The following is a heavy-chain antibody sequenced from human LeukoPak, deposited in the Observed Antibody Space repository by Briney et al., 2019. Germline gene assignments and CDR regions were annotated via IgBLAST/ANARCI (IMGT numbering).Heavy chain of an antibody. CDR3: ARGTFDSSGYYLFDY. J-gene: IGHJ4*02. Sequence: SDTLSLTCTVSGGSISTNYWSWIRQPAGKGLEWIGRIYNSGNTNYSPSLESRVTMSADTSKNQFSLKLSSVTAADTAVYYCARGTFDSSGYYLFDYWGQGTLVTVSS. CDR1: GGSISTNY. D-gene: IGHD3-22*01. CDR2: IYNSGNT. V-gene: IGHV4-4*07.